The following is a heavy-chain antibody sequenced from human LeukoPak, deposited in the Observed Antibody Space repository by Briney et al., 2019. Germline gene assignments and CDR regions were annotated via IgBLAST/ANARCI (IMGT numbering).Heavy chain of an antibody. CDR2: ISAYNGNT. V-gene: IGHV1-18*01. CDR3: ARDGLEYGSGSYYDVVRFDP. D-gene: IGHD3-10*01. Sequence: ASVKVSCKASGYTFTSYGISWVRQAPGQGLEWMGWISAYNGNTNYAQKLQDRVTMTTDTSTSTAYMELRSLRSDDTAVYYCARDGLEYGSGSYYDVVRFDPWGQGTLVTVSS. CDR1: GYTFTSYG. J-gene: IGHJ5*02.